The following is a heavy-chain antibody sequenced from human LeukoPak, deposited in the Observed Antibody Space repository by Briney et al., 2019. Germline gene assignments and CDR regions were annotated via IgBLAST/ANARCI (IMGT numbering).Heavy chain of an antibody. CDR1: GFTISSYA. CDR3: AKDLRRTSYHHDFDY. Sequence: GGSLRLSCAASGFTISSYAMSWVRQAPGKGLEWVSAISGSGGSTYYADSVKGRFTISRDNSKNTLYLQMNSLRAEDTAVYYCAKDLRRTSYHHDFDYWGQGTLVTVSS. J-gene: IGHJ4*02. D-gene: IGHD2-2*01. V-gene: IGHV3-23*01. CDR2: ISGSGGST.